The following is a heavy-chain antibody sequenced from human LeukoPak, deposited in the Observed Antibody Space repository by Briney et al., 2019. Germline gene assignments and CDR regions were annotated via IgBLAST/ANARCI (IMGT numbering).Heavy chain of an antibody. V-gene: IGHV4-34*01. Sequence: PSETLSLTCAVYGGSFSGYYWSWIRQPPGKGLEWIGEINHSGGTNYNPSLKSRVTISVDTSKNQFSLKLSSVTAADTAVYYCARYGGLRSDYWGQGTLVTVSS. D-gene: IGHD4-17*01. J-gene: IGHJ4*02. CDR3: ARYGGLRSDY. CDR1: GGSFSGYY. CDR2: INHSGGT.